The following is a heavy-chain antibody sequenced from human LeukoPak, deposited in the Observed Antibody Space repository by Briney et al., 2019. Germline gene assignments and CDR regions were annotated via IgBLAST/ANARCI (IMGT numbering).Heavy chain of an antibody. J-gene: IGHJ6*02. CDR3: ARLACIAAAGTPCYYYYGMDV. CDR2: IYYSGST. CDR1: GGSISSGGYY. V-gene: IGHV4-61*08. Sequence: SETLSLTCTVSGGSISSGGYYWSWIRQPPGKGLEWIGYIYYSGSTNYNPSLKSRVTISVDTSKNQFSLKLSSVTAADTAVYYCARLACIAAAGTPCYYYYGMDVWGQGTTVTVSS. D-gene: IGHD6-13*01.